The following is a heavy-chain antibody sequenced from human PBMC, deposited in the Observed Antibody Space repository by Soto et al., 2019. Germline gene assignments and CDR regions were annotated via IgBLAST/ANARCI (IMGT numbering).Heavy chain of an antibody. J-gene: IGHJ5*02. D-gene: IGHD3-16*01. CDR1: GFSLTTRGVG. Sequence: QITLKESGPTLVKPTQTLTLTCTFSGFSLTTRGVGVGWIRQPPGKALECLALIYWDDDKRYSPSLQSRLSIAQDPPQNHVVLTMTNVDPVDTATYYCAHIPNYYQYDWFDPWGQGTLVSVSS. CDR2: IYWDDDK. CDR3: AHIPNYYQYDWFDP. V-gene: IGHV2-5*02.